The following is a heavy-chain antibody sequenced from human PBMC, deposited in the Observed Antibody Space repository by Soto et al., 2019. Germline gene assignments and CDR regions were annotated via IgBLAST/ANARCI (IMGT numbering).Heavy chain of an antibody. D-gene: IGHD1-26*01. J-gene: IGHJ3*02. CDR3: ARDGYSRRSDGFDI. Sequence: QVQLVESGGGVVQPGRSLRLSCAASGFTPSAYTMHWVRQPPGKGLEWVAVISYDGKNERYTDPVKGRFTVPRDNSKSTVYLQMNSLKSEDPALYYCARDGYSRRSDGFDIWGQGTMVTVSS. V-gene: IGHV3-30*04. CDR2: ISYDGKNE. CDR1: GFTPSAYT.